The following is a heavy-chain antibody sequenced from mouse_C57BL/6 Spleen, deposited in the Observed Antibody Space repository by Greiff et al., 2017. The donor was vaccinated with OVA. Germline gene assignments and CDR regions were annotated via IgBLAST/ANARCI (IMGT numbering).Heavy chain of an antibody. V-gene: IGHV1-64*01. D-gene: IGHD2-2*01. CDR3: AREEGYDGGFAY. Sequence: VQLQQSGAELVKPGASVKLSCKASGYTFTSYWMHWVKQRPGQGLEWIGMIHPNSGSTNYNEKFKSKATLTVDISSSTAYMQLSSLTSEDSAVYYCAREEGYDGGFAYWGQGTLVTVSA. CDR2: IHPNSGST. J-gene: IGHJ3*01. CDR1: GYTFTSYW.